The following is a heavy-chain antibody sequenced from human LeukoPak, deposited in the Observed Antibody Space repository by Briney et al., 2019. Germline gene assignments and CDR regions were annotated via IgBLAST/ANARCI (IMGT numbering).Heavy chain of an antibody. D-gene: IGHD1-26*01. CDR1: GFRFNNFA. CDR2: ISGSGGST. Sequence: GGSLRLSCAASGFRFNNFAMTWVRLTPGKGLEWVSSISGSGGSTYYAESVKGRFNISRDNSKNTLYLQVNSLGADDTAVYYCAKQMRVGATSSFDYWGQGTLVTVSS. J-gene: IGHJ4*02. V-gene: IGHV3-23*01. CDR3: AKQMRVGATSSFDY.